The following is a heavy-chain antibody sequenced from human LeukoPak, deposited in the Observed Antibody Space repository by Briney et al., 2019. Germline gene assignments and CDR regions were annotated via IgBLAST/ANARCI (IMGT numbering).Heavy chain of an antibody. V-gene: IGHV3-23*01. D-gene: IGHD2-2*01. CDR3: AKDLVMDCSSTSCPFDY. Sequence: RGSLRLSCAASGFTFSRYAMSWVRQAPGKGLEWVSAISGSGGSTYYADSVKGRFTISRDNSKNTLYLQMNSLRAEDTAVYYCAKDLVMDCSSTSCPFDYWGQGTLVTVSS. CDR2: ISGSGGST. CDR1: GFTFSRYA. J-gene: IGHJ4*02.